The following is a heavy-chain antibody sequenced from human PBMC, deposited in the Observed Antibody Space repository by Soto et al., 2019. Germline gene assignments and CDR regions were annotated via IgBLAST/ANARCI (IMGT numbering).Heavy chain of an antibody. J-gene: IGHJ6*02. CDR2: IKQDGSEK. Sequence: PGGSLRLSCAASGFTFSSYWMSWVRQAPGKGLEWVANIKQDGSEKYYVDSVKGRFTISRDNAKNSLYLQMNSLRAEDTAVYYCARDREDWQLVRGAGMDVWRHGTTVTVSS. CDR3: ARDREDWQLVRGAGMDV. D-gene: IGHD6-13*01. V-gene: IGHV3-7*01. CDR1: GFTFSSYW.